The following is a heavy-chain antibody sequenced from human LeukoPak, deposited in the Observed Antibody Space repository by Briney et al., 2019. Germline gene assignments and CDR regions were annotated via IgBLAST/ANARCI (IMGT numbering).Heavy chain of an antibody. CDR3: ARRYEGSGYAYDY. CDR2: FHFSGAI. CDR1: GVSITTYSHN. D-gene: IGHD3-22*01. Sequence: SQTLTLTCTVSGVSITTYSHNYDWIRQPPGKGLEWIGGFHFSGAINYNPSLKSRVTIFVDTSKKQISLRLNSVTAADTAVYYCARRYEGSGYAYDYWGQGILVTVSS. J-gene: IGHJ4*02. V-gene: IGHV4-39*01.